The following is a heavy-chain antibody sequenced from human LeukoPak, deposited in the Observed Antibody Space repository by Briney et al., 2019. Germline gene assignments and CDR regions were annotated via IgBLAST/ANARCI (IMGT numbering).Heavy chain of an antibody. CDR1: GFTFCRYW. CDR3: ARGWFGGQRFDP. CDR2: INSDGSST. J-gene: IGHJ5*02. V-gene: IGHV3-74*01. D-gene: IGHD3-10*01. Sequence: GGSLRLSCAASGFTFCRYWMHWVRQAPGKGLGWVSCINSDGSSTSYADSVKGGFTISRDNAKNTLYLQMNSLRAEDTAVYYCARGWFGGQRFDPWGQGTLVTVSS.